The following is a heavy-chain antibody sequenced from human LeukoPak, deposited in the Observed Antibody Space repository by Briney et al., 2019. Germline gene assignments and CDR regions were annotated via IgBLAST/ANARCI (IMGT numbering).Heavy chain of an antibody. CDR1: GGSISSGGYY. D-gene: IGHD3-3*01. J-gene: IGHJ4*02. CDR3: ARDVKDFWSGYKSL. V-gene: IGHV4-30-2*01. Sequence: SQTLSLTCTVSGGSISSGGYYWSWIRQPPGKGLEWIGYIYHSGSTYYNPSLKSRVTISVDRSKNQFSLKLSSVTAADTAVYYCARDVKDFWSGYKSLWGQGTLVTVSS. CDR2: IYHSGST.